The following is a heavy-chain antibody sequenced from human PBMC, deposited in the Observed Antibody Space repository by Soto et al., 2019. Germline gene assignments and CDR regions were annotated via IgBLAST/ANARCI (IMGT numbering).Heavy chain of an antibody. CDR2: IIPIFGTA. D-gene: IGHD3-9*01. Sequence: QVQLVQSGAEVKKPGSSVKVSCKASGGTFSSYAISWVRQAPGQGLEWMGGIIPIFGTANYAQKFQGRVTITADESTSTAYMELSSLRSEDTAVYYCARGYYDILTGYPYYFAYWGQGTLVTVSS. J-gene: IGHJ4*02. CDR1: GGTFSSYA. CDR3: ARGYYDILTGYPYYFAY. V-gene: IGHV1-69*01.